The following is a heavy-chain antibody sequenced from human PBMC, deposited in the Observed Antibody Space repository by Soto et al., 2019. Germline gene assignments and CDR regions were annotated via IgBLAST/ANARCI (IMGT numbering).Heavy chain of an antibody. V-gene: IGHV2-5*02. CDR2: IYWDDDK. J-gene: IGHJ5*02. CDR3: AHEDRLSMVRGVIIKWFDP. Sequence: QITLKESGPTLVKPTQTLTLTCTFSGFSLSTSGVGVGWIRQPPGKALEWLALIYWDDDKRYSPSLKSRLTITKDAXXNXVXXTMTTMDPVDTATYYCAHEDRLSMVRGVIIKWFDPWGQGTLVTVSS. CDR1: GFSLSTSGVG. D-gene: IGHD3-10*01.